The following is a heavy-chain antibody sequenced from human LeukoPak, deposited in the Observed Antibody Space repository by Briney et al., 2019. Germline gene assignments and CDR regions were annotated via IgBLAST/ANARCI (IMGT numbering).Heavy chain of an antibody. Sequence: GGSLRLSCAASGFTFSSHLMHWVRQAPGTGLVWVSSIKGDGTAPNYADSVKGRFTISRDNAKSTLYLQMSSLRVEDTAVYHCVRNFATGDWGQGTLVTVSS. CDR1: GFTFSSHL. D-gene: IGHD1-14*01. V-gene: IGHV3-74*01. CDR3: VRNFATGD. CDR2: IKGDGTAP. J-gene: IGHJ4*02.